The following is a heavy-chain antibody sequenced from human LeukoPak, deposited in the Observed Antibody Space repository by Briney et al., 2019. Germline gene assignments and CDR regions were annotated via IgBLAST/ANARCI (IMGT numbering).Heavy chain of an antibody. J-gene: IGHJ6*03. Sequence: ASVKVSCKASGYTFNTYDINWVRQVPGQGLEWMGWMNPNSRNTGYAQKFQGRVTITRNISTSTAYMELSSLRSEDTAVYYCARDLGHGGSYYMDVWGRGTTVTVSS. D-gene: IGHD1-26*01. CDR2: MNPNSRNT. V-gene: IGHV1-8*03. CDR3: ARDLGHGGSYYMDV. CDR1: GYTFNTYD.